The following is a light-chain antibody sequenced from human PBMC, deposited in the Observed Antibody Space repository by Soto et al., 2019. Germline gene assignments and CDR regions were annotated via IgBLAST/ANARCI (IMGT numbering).Light chain of an antibody. CDR2: GNI. Sequence: QSVLTQPPSVSGAPGQTVYISCSGGDSNIGAAYGVHWYRQFPGTAPQLLIYGNINRPSGVSKRISGSKSGTSASLVIPGLPADDEADYYCQSYDRDLHGCVYGPGTKLTVL. CDR3: QSYDRDLHGCV. CDR1: DSNIGAAYG. J-gene: IGLJ1*01. V-gene: IGLV1-40*01.